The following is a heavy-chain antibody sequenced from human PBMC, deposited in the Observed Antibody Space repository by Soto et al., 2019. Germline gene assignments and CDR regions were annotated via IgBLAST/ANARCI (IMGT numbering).Heavy chain of an antibody. CDR2: INAGNGNT. J-gene: IGHJ3*02. Sequence: ASVNVSCQASGYTITSYAMHWVRQAPGQRLEWMGWINAGNGNTKYSQKFQGRVTITRDTSASTAYMELSSLRSEDTAVYYCARNKVFGVVDAFDIWGQGTMVTVSS. CDR3: ARNKVFGVVDAFDI. D-gene: IGHD3-3*01. CDR1: GYTITSYA. V-gene: IGHV1-3*01.